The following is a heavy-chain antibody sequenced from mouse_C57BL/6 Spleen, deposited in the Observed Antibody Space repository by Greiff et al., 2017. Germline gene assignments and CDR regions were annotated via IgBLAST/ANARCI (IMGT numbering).Heavy chain of an antibody. Sequence: VQLQQSGAELVRPGASVTLSCKASGYTFTDYEMHWVKQTPVHGLEWIGAIDPETGGTAYNQKFKGKAILTADKSSSTAYMELRSLTSEDSAVYYCTRPRRAIDYYFDYWGQGTTLTVSS. J-gene: IGHJ2*01. D-gene: IGHD3-1*01. CDR3: TRPRRAIDYYFDY. CDR1: GYTFTDYE. V-gene: IGHV1-15*01. CDR2: IDPETGGT.